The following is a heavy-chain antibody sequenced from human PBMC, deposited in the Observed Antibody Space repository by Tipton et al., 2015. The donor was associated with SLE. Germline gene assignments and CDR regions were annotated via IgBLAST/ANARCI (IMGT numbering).Heavy chain of an antibody. CDR1: GGSISSSSYY. V-gene: IGHV4-39*07. CDR3: ARDKIPSL. Sequence: TLSLTCTVSGGSISSSSYYWGWIRQPPGKGLEWIGSIYYSGSTYYNPSLKSRVTISVDTSKNQFSLKLSSVTAADTAVYYCARDKIPSLWGQGTLVTVSS. J-gene: IGHJ4*02. CDR2: IYYSGST.